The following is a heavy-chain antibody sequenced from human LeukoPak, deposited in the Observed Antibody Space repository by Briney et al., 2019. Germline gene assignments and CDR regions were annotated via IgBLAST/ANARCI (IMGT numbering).Heavy chain of an antibody. Sequence: GASVKVSCKASGYTFTSYGISWVRQAPRHRREWIGWISAYNCHTNYAQKLHGRVTMTTDTSTSTAYMELRSVRSYDTAVYYCARTSYYDILTGYYSPQFDYWGQGTLVTVSS. CDR1: GYTFTSYG. D-gene: IGHD3-9*01. V-gene: IGHV1-18*04. CDR2: ISAYNCHT. CDR3: ARTSYYDILTGYYSPQFDY. J-gene: IGHJ4*02.